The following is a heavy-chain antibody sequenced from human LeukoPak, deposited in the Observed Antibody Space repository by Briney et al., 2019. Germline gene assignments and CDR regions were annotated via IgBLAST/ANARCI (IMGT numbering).Heavy chain of an antibody. D-gene: IGHD6-19*01. CDR2: IYSDNT. Sequence: GGSLRLSCTVSGFTVSSNSMSWVRQAPGKGLEWVSFIYSDNTHYSDSVKGRFTTSRDNSKNTLYLQMNSLRAEDTAVYYCAKASFKAVAGTHFDYWGQGTLVTVSS. J-gene: IGHJ4*02. V-gene: IGHV3-53*05. CDR1: GFTVSSNS. CDR3: AKASFKAVAGTHFDY.